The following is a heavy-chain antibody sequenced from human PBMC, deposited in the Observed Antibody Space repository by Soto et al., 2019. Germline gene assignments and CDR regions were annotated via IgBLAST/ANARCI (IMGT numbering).Heavy chain of an antibody. CDR3: ARMASFGSLNWFDH. Sequence: XSVNDSCKASVYTLTNNDVTWVRQATGQGLEWMGWMNPGSGDTGYAQKFQGRVTMTRNISIATAYMELSSLRSEDTAIYYCARMASFGSLNWFDHWGQGTLVTVSS. J-gene: IGHJ5*02. CDR2: MNPGSGDT. V-gene: IGHV1-8*01. CDR1: VYTLTNND. D-gene: IGHD5-18*01.